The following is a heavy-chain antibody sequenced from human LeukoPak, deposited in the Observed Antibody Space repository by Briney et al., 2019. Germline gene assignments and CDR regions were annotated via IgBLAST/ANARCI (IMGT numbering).Heavy chain of an antibody. J-gene: IGHJ4*02. V-gene: IGHV4-59*01. CDR2: IYYSGST. D-gene: IGHD3-22*01. Sequence: SSETLSHTCTVSGGSISSYYWSWIRQPPGKGLEWIGYIYYSGSTNYNPSLKSRVTISVDTSKNQFSLKLSSVTAADTAVYYCAFSYSSGYFDYWGQGTLVTVSS. CDR1: GGSISSYY. CDR3: AFSYSSGYFDY.